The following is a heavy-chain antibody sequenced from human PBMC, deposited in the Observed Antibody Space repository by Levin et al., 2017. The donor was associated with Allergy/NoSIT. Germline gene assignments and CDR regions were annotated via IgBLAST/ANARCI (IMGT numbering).Heavy chain of an antibody. CDR3: AREGHDYGDYGVFDY. J-gene: IGHJ4*02. CDR1: GFTVSSNY. V-gene: IGHV3-53*01. D-gene: IGHD4-17*01. Sequence: GESLKISCAASGFTVSSNYMSWVRQAPGKGLEWVSVIYSGGSTYYADSVKGRFTISRDNSKNTLYLQMNSLRAEDTAVYYCAREGHDYGDYGVFDYWGQGTLVTVSS. CDR2: IYSGGST.